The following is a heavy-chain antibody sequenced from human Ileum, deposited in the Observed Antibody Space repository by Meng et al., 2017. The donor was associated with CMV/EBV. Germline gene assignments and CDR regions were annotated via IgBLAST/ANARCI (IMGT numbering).Heavy chain of an antibody. CDR3: TRGRVGDWGFDF. J-gene: IGHJ4*02. V-gene: IGHV4-34*02. Sequence: QVHLTQWGAGLLKPSETLSLTCGVNGGSFRSFSWTWIRQPPGKGPEWIGDINHRGTTNYSPSLKSRVTISIDTSKKQFSLRLSSLTAADTAVYYCTRGRVGDWGFDFWGQGTLVTVSS. CDR1: GGSFRSFS. CDR2: INHRGTT. D-gene: IGHD1-26*01.